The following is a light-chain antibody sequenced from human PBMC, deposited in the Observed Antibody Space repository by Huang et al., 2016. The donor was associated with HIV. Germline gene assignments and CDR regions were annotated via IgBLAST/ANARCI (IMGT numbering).Light chain of an antibody. CDR1: QAVLKNSNKKNY. J-gene: IGKJ2*01. CDR2: WAS. CDR3: QQYYSPPYT. V-gene: IGKV4-1*01. Sequence: DIEMTQSPDSLTVSLGARAIINCKSSQAVLKNSNKKNYLAWYQQRPGQPPKVLIYWASSRESGVPDRFSGSGPGTDLNLTISSLQPEDLAVYYCQQYYSPPYTFGQGTRLEI.